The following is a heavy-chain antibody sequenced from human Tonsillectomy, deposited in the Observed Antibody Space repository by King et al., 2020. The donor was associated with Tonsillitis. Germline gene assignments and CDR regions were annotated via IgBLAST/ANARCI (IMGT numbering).Heavy chain of an antibody. D-gene: IGHD5-24*01. CDR1: GYSFTTYW. Sequence: QLVQSGAEVKKPGESLKISCKGSGYSFTTYWIGWVRXMXGKGLXXXXXXXXXXSXXXYXXXXQXXVTXSADKSXSTAYLQWSXLKAPDTAMYYCARGGRERWLLRLSSVFDIWGQGTMVTVSS. CDR3: ARGGRERWLLRLSSVFDI. J-gene: IGHJ3*02. CDR2: XXXXXSXX. V-gene: IGHV5-51*01.